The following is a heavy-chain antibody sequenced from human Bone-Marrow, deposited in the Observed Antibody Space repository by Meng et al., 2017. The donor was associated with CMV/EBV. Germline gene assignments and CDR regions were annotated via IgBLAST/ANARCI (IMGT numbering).Heavy chain of an antibody. J-gene: IGHJ5*02. CDR3: ARHGINLADIVVVPAAPKGWFDP. V-gene: IGHV4-59*05. D-gene: IGHD2-2*01. Sequence: SETLSLTCSVSGGLTRSYYWSWIRQPPGKGLEWIGSIYYSGSTYYNPSLKSRVTISVDTSKNQFSLKLSSVTAADTAVYYCARHGINLADIVVVPAAPKGWFDPWGQGTLVTVSS. CDR2: IYYSGST. CDR1: GGLTRSYY.